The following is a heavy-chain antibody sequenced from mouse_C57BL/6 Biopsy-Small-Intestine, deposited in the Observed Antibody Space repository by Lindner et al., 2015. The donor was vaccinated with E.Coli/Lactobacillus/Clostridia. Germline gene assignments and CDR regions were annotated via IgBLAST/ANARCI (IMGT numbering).Heavy chain of an antibody. V-gene: IGHV1-18*01. J-gene: IGHJ2*01. Sequence: SVKVSCKVSGYTLTELSMHWVRQAPGKGLEWMGGFDPEDGETIYAQKFQGRVTMTEDTSTDTAYMELSSLRSEDTAVYYCATWVSYYCDSSGYYYFNYWGQGTLVTVSS. CDR2: FDPEDGET. D-gene: IGHD1-1*01. CDR3: ATWVSYYCDSSGYYYFNY. CDR1: GYTLTELS.